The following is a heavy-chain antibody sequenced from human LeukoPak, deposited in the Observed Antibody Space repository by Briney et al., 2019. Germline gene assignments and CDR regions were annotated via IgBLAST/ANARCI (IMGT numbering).Heavy chain of an antibody. Sequence: SETLSLTCTVSGGSISSYYWSWIRQPPGKGLEWIGYIYYSGSTNYNPSLKSRVTISVDTSKNQFSLKLSSVTAADTAVYYCARGPDYYGSGSYYNGEIDYWGQGTLVTVSS. D-gene: IGHD3-10*01. CDR1: GGSISSYY. CDR2: IYYSGST. J-gene: IGHJ4*02. CDR3: ARGPDYYGSGSYYNGEIDY. V-gene: IGHV4-59*01.